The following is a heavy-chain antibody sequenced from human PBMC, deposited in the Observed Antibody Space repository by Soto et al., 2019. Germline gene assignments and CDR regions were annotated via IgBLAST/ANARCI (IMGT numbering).Heavy chain of an antibody. CDR1: GFTFGSYA. D-gene: IGHD6-13*01. CDR2: ISTSGTST. Sequence: PGGSLRLSCAASGFTFGSYAMTWVRQAPGKGLEWVSRISTSGTSTNYADSVKGRFFISRDDSRNTLYLQMNSLRAEDTAVYYCAKAVAGSHFDCWGQGTLVTVSS. CDR3: AKAVAGSHFDC. J-gene: IGHJ4*02. V-gene: IGHV3-23*01.